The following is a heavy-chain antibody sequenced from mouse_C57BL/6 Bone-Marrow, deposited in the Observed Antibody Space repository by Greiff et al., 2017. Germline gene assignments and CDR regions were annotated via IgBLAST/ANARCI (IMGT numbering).Heavy chain of an antibody. CDR3: ASRGWLLPLDFDV. CDR2: ISYSGST. D-gene: IGHD2-3*01. J-gene: IGHJ1*03. Sequence: EVQGVESGPGLAKPSQTLSLTCSVTGYSITSDYWNWIRKFPGNKLEYMGYISYSGSTYYNPSPKSRISITRDTSKNQYYLQLNSVTTEDTATYYCASRGWLLPLDFDVWGTGTTVTVSS. CDR1: GYSITSDY. V-gene: IGHV3-8*01.